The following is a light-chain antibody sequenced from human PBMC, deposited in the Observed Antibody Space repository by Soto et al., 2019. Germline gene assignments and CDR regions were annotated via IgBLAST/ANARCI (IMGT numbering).Light chain of an antibody. CDR3: SSFAGNNNLV. CDR1: SSDVGVYNY. J-gene: IGLJ2*01. Sequence: QSALTQPPSASGSPGQSVTISCTGTSSDVGVYNYVSWYQQLPGKAPKLMIYEVSKRPSGVPDRFSGSKSGNTASLTVSGLQAEDEADYYCSSFAGNNNLVFGGGTKLTVL. CDR2: EVS. V-gene: IGLV2-8*01.